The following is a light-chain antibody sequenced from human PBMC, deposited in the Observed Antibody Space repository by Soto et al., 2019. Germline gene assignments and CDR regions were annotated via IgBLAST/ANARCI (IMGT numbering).Light chain of an antibody. CDR2: GAS. V-gene: IGKV3-20*01. Sequence: EIVLTQSPGTRSLSPGERATLSCRASQSVSSSYLAWYQQKPGQAPRLLIYGASSRATGIPDRFSGSGSGTGFPLTISRLEPEDFAVYYCQPYGSSQTVGQGTKVEIK. CDR1: QSVSSSY. J-gene: IGKJ1*01. CDR3: QPYGSSQT.